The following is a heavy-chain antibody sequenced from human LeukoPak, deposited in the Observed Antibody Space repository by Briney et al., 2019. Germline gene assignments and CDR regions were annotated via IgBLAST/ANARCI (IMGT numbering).Heavy chain of an antibody. V-gene: IGHV1-2*06. CDR2: INANSGGT. D-gene: IGHD1-26*01. J-gene: IGHJ4*02. CDR1: GYTFADYF. CDR3: ARDVSSTPNWEFDY. Sequence: GASVKVSCKTSGYTFADYFIHWVRQAPGQGLEWMGRINANSGGTEYEQKFQGRVTMTRDTSISTAYVEVNWLISDCTAIYYCARDVSSTPNWEFDYWGQGTLVTVSS.